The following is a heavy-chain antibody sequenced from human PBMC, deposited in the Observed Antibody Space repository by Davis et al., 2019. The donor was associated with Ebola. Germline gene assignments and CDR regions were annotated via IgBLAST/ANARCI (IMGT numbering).Heavy chain of an antibody. CDR2: IRGDGSEQ. CDR1: GFTFGNYW. CDR3: ARVHCGGGSCYSWDVGYYYYGMDV. J-gene: IGHJ6*02. D-gene: IGHD2-15*01. V-gene: IGHV3-7*01. Sequence: GESLKISCVASGFTFGNYWMNWVRQAPGKGLEWVANIRGDGSEQSYVDSVKGRFTISRDNAKNSLYLQMNSLRAEDTAVYYCARVHCGGGSCYSWDVGYYYYGMDVWGQGTTVTVSS.